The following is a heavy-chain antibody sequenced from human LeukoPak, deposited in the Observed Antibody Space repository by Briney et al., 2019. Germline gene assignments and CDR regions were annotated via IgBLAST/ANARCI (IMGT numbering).Heavy chain of an antibody. CDR2: IYYSGST. V-gene: IGHV4-59*08. CDR1: GGSISSYY. CDR3: ASWYDDAFDI. J-gene: IGHJ3*02. D-gene: IGHD6-13*01. Sequence: SETLSLTCTVSGGSISSYYWSWIRQPPGKGLEWIGYIYYSGSTNYNPSLKSGVTISVDTSKNQFSLKLSSVTAADTAVYYCASWYDDAFDIWGQGTMVTVSS.